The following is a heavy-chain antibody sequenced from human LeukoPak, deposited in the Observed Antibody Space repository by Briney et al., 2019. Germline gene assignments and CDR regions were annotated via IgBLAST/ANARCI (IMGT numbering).Heavy chain of an antibody. Sequence: ASVKVSCKASGGTFNIYAISWVRQAPGQGLEWMGIINPSGGSTSYAQKFQGRVTMTRDMSTSTVYMELSSLRSEDTAVYYCARDLIQPNYYYYMDVWGKGTTVTVSS. J-gene: IGHJ6*03. D-gene: IGHD3-16*01. CDR3: ARDLIQPNYYYYMDV. CDR1: GGTFNIYA. CDR2: INPSGGST. V-gene: IGHV1-46*02.